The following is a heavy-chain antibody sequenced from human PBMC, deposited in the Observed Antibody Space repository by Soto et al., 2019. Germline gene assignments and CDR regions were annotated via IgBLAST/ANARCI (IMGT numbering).Heavy chain of an antibody. V-gene: IGHV1-45*02. CDR2: ITPFNGNT. CDR3: ALKLGGTDIWFDP. D-gene: IGHD1-1*01. J-gene: IGHJ5*02. CDR1: RYTFNYRY. Sequence: SGNVSYNATRYTFNYRYLHLERQAPVQALEWMGWITPFNGNTNYAQKFQDRVTITRDRSMSTAYMELSSLRSEDTAMYYCALKLGGTDIWFDPWGQGTLVTVYS.